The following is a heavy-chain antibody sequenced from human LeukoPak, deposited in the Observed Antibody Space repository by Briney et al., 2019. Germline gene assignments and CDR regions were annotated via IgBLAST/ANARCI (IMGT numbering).Heavy chain of an antibody. J-gene: IGHJ4*02. D-gene: IGHD3-10*01. CDR3: ARDSWGPGFGLD. Sequence: SETLSLTCTVSGYSISSGYYWGWIRQPPGKGLEWIGEINHSGSTNYNPSLKSRVTISVDTSKNQFSLKLSFVTAADTAVYYCARDSWGPGFGLDWGQGILVTVSS. V-gene: IGHV4-38-2*02. CDR2: INHSGST. CDR1: GYSISSGYY.